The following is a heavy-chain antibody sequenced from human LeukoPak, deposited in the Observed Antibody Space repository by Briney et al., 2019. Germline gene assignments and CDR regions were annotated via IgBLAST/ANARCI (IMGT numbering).Heavy chain of an antibody. J-gene: IGHJ3*02. V-gene: IGHV2-5*02. CDR1: GFSPTTSGVR. D-gene: IGHD7-27*01. Sequence: EPGPTLVKPTQTLTLHCTSSGFSPTTSGVRLGWIRQPPAKALEWLPLPYWDEDKRYSPSLKSRLTITKDTSKTQVVLTMTNMDPVDTATYCCAHRRNPTGDDSWDAFDIWGQGTMVTVSS. CDR2: PYWDEDK. CDR3: AHRRNPTGDDSWDAFDI.